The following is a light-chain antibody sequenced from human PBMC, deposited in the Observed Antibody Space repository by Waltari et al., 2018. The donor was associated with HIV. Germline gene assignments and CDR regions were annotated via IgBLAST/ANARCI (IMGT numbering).Light chain of an antibody. Sequence: VMTQSPATLSVSPGGRATLSCRASQSVGSYLAWYQQKPGQAPRLLIYVASTRAPGIPTRFSGSGSGTEFTLTISSLQSEDFAVYYCHQYNKWPRGTFGGGTKVEV. J-gene: IGKJ4*01. CDR3: HQYNKWPRGT. V-gene: IGKV3-15*01. CDR2: VAS. CDR1: QSVGSY.